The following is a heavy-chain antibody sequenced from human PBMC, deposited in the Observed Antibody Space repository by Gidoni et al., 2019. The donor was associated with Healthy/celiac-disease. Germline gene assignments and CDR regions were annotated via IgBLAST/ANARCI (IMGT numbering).Heavy chain of an antibody. CDR1: GFTFSSYS. V-gene: IGHV3-21*01. D-gene: IGHD2-2*01. CDR2: ISSSSSYI. Sequence: EVQLVESGGGLVKPGGSLRLSCAASGFTFSSYSMNWVRQAPGKGLEWVSSISSSSSYIYYADSVKGRFTISRDNAKNSLYLQMNSLRAEDTAVYYCARAQGDVPAGFDYWGQGTLVTVSS. J-gene: IGHJ4*02. CDR3: ARAQGDVPAGFDY.